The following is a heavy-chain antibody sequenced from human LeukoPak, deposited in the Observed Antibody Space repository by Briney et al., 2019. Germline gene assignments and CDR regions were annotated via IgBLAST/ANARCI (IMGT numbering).Heavy chain of an antibody. D-gene: IGHD2/OR15-2a*01. V-gene: IGHV4-31*03. J-gene: IGHJ3*02. CDR1: GGSISSGGYY. Sequence: SETLSLTCTVSGGSISSGGYYWSWIRQHPGKGLEWIGYIYYSGSTYYNPSLKSRVTISVDTPKNQFSLKLSSVTAADTAVYYCARDERIVFDAFDIWGQGTMVTVSS. CDR3: ARDERIVFDAFDI. CDR2: IYYSGST.